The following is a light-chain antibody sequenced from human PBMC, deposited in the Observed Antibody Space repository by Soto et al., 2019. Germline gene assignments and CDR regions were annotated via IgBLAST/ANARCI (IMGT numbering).Light chain of an antibody. CDR2: DAS. V-gene: IGKV1-33*01. CDR3: QQYGTSPGT. J-gene: IGKJ1*01. CDR1: QDISNY. Sequence: DIQMTQSPSSLSASVGDRVTITCQASQDISNYLNWYQQKPGKAPKLLIYDASNLETGVPSRFSGSGSGTDFTFTISSLQPEDFAVYFCQQYGTSPGTFGQGTKLEI.